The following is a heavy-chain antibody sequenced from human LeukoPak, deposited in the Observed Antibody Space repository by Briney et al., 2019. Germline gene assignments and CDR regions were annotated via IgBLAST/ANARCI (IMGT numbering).Heavy chain of an antibody. CDR3: TKDRSYGRSYFDY. Sequence: GGSLRLSCAASGFTVSNNYMSWVRQAPGKGLEWVSVIYSGGSTYYADSVKGRFTISRDNSKNTLYLQMNNLRIEDTAVYYCTKDRSYGRSYFDYWGRGTLVTVAS. D-gene: IGHD5-18*01. CDR1: GFTVSNNY. CDR2: IYSGGST. J-gene: IGHJ4*02. V-gene: IGHV3-66*02.